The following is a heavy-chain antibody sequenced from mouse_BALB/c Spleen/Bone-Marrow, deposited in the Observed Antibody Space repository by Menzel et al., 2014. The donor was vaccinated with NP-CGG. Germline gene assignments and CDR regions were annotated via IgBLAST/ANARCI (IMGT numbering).Heavy chain of an antibody. J-gene: IGHJ4*01. CDR2: IWSGGST. D-gene: IGHD1-2*01. CDR1: GFSLTSYG. CDR3: ARNSHYYGYYYAMDY. V-gene: IGHV2-2*02. Sequence: VHLVESGPGLVQPSQSLSITCTVSGFSLTSYGVHWVRQSPGKGLEWLGVIWSGGSTDYNAAFISRPSISKDNSKSQVFFKMNSLQANDTAIYYCARNSHYYGYYYAMDYWGQGTSVTVSS.